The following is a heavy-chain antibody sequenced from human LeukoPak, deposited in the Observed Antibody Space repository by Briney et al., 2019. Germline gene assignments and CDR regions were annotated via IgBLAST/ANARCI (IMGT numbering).Heavy chain of an antibody. Sequence: ASVKVSSKASGYSFTGYYMHWVRQAPGHGLEWMGWINSNSGGTNYAEKFQGRVTMTRDTSISTAYMELSSLRSEDTAVYYRAEITAAMGSSWYEGTYNWFDPWGQGTLVTVSS. V-gene: IGHV1-2*02. CDR1: GYSFTGYY. D-gene: IGHD6-13*01. CDR3: AEITAAMGSSWYEGTYNWFDP. CDR2: INSNSGGT. J-gene: IGHJ5*02.